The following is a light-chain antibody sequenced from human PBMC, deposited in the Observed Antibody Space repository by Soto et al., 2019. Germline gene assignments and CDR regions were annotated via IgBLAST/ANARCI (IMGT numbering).Light chain of an antibody. V-gene: IGKV3-11*01. CDR2: DAS. CDR3: QQRSNWLT. J-gene: IGKJ4*01. Sequence: EIVLTQSPATLSLSPGERATLSCRASQSVISYLAWYQHKPGQAPRLLSYDASNKATGIPARFSGSGSGTDFTLTISSLEPEDSAIYYCQQRSNWLTFGGGTKVEIK. CDR1: QSVISY.